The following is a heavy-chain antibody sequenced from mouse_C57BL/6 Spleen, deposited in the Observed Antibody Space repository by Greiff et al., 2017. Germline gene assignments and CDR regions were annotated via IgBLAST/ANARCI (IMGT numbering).Heavy chain of an antibody. D-gene: IGHD2-1*01. CDR2: IDPANGNT. V-gene: IGHV14-3*01. CDR3: ARTVYYGNWYFDV. CDR1: GFNIKNTY. J-gene: IGHJ1*03. Sequence: EVQRVESVAELVRPGASVKLSCTASGFNIKNTYMHWVKQRPEQGLEWIGRIDPANGNTKYAPKFQGKATITADTSSNTAYLQLSSLTSEDTAIYYCARTVYYGNWYFDVWGTGTTVTVSS.